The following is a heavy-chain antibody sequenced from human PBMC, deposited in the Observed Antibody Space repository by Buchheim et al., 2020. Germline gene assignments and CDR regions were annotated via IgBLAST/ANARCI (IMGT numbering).Heavy chain of an antibody. CDR3: AKDIGDGYKPDSLRL. J-gene: IGHJ4*02. D-gene: IGHD5-24*01. CDR1: GFTFTSYG. Sequence: QVRLVESGGGVVQPGRSLRLSCAASGFTFTSYGMHWVRQAPGKGLEWVAVISYDGSNKYYADSVKGRFTISRDNSKNTLYLQMNSLRAEDTAVYYCAKDIGDGYKPDSLRLWGQGTL. V-gene: IGHV3-30*18. CDR2: ISYDGSNK.